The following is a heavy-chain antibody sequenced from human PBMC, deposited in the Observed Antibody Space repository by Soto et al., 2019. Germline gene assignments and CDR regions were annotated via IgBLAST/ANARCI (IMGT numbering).Heavy chain of an antibody. J-gene: IGHJ6*02. Sequence: XASLSLTCAVYGGSVSGYYGSWIRQPPGKGLEWIGEINHSGSTNYNPSLKSRVTISVDTSKNQFSLKLSSVTAADTAVYYCAREGSLGELFAHYYYGMDVWGHGTTVTVSS. CDR2: INHSGST. CDR3: AREGSLGELFAHYYYGMDV. CDR1: GGSVSGYY. V-gene: IGHV4-34*01. D-gene: IGHD3-10*01.